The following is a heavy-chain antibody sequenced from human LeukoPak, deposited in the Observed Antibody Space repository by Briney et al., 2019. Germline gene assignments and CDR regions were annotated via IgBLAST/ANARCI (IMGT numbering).Heavy chain of an antibody. J-gene: IGHJ4*02. Sequence: GGSLRLSCAASGFTFSSYWMSWVRQAPGKGLEWVANIKQDGSEKYYVDSVKGRFTISRDNAKNSLYLQMNSLRAEDTAVYYCARVGSYYGGLAFDYWGQGTLVTVSS. CDR3: ARVGSYYGGLAFDY. CDR1: GFTFSSYW. V-gene: IGHV3-7*01. CDR2: IKQDGSEK. D-gene: IGHD1-26*01.